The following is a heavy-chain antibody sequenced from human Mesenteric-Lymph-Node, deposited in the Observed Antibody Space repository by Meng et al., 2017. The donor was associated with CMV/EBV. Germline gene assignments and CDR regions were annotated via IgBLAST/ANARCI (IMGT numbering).Heavy chain of an antibody. CDR1: FSNYW. J-gene: IGHJ5*02. Sequence: FSNYWIGWVRQMPGKGLEWMGIIYPGDSDTRYSPSFQGQVTISADKSISTAYLQWSSLKASDTAIYYCARRDSGYCSGGSCYWFDPWGQGTLVTVSS. V-gene: IGHV5-51*01. D-gene: IGHD2-15*01. CDR2: IYPGDSDT. CDR3: ARRDSGYCSGGSCYWFDP.